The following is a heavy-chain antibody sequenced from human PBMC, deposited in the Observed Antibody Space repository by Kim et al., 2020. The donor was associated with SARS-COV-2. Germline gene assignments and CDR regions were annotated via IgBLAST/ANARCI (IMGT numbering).Heavy chain of an antibody. Sequence: GGSLRLSCAASGFTFSNYWMHWVRQVPGKGLVWVSRINSDESSTNYADSVKGRFTISRDNAKNTLYLQMNSLRGEDTAVYYCATCRIVGRGNDMDVWGRGTTVTVSS. D-gene: IGHD1-26*01. V-gene: IGHV3-74*01. CDR1: GFTFSNYW. J-gene: IGHJ6*02. CDR2: INSDESST. CDR3: ATCRIVGRGNDMDV.